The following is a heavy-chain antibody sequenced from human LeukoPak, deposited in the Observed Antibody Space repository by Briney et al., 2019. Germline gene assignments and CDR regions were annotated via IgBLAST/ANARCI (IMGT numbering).Heavy chain of an antibody. CDR3: TANLTYSSGWYWFDP. J-gene: IGHJ5*02. D-gene: IGHD6-19*01. Sequence: PGGSLRLSCAASGITFSRSWMSWVRQAPGKGLEWVGRIQSKTDGGTTDYAAPVKGRFTISRDDSKNTLYLQMTSLKTADTAVYYCTANLTYSSGWYWFDPWGQGTLVTVSS. CDR2: IQSKTDGGTT. V-gene: IGHV3-15*01. CDR1: GITFSRSW.